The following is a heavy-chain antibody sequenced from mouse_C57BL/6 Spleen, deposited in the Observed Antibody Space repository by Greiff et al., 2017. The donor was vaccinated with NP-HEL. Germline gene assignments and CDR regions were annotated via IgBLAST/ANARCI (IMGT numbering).Heavy chain of an antibody. Sequence: EVQLQQSGPELVKPGASVKIPCKASGYTFTDYNMDWVKQSHGKSLEWIGDINPNNGGTIYNQKFKGKATLTVDKSSSTAYMELRSLTSEDTAVYYCAREGPSTMVTHWYFDVWGTGTTVTVSS. D-gene: IGHD2-2*01. CDR1: GYTFTDYN. V-gene: IGHV1-18*01. CDR2: INPNNGGT. CDR3: AREGPSTMVTHWYFDV. J-gene: IGHJ1*03.